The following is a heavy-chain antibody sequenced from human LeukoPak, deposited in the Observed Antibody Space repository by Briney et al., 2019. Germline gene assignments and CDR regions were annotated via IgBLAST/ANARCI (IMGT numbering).Heavy chain of an antibody. CDR1: GGSFSGYY. V-gene: IGHV4-34*01. Sequence: SETLSLTCAVYGGSFSGYYWSWIRQPPGKGLEWIGEINHSGSTNYNPSLKSRVTISVDTSKNQFSLKLSSVTAADTAVYYCARGLAAAGTPHWGQEPWSPSPQ. D-gene: IGHD6-13*01. CDR2: INHSGST. J-gene: IGHJ4*01. CDR3: ARGLAAAGTPH.